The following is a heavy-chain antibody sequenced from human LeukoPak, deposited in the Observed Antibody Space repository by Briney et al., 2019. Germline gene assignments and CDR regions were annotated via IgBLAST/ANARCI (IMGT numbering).Heavy chain of an antibody. CDR2: IYYSGST. CDR3: TREYGDDNWFDP. V-gene: IGHV4-30-4*08. Sequence: SETLSLTCTVSGVSVSSGSYYWSWIRQPPGKGLEWIGYIYYSGSTYYNPSLKSRVIISVDTSKNQFSLKLSSVTAADTAVYYCTREYGDDNWFDPWGQGTLVTVSS. CDR1: GVSVSSGSYY. D-gene: IGHD4-17*01. J-gene: IGHJ5*02.